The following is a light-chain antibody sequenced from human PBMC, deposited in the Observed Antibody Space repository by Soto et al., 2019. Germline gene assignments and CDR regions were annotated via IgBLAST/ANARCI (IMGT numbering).Light chain of an antibody. CDR3: QHYLTWPLT. V-gene: IGKV3-15*01. Sequence: EIVMTQSPATLSLSPGERATLSCRASQSVGKYLVWYQQEPGRAPRLLIYDASTRATGVPARFSGSGSGTEFTLTISGLQSDDFAVYYCQHYLTWPLTFGGGTRVEI. J-gene: IGKJ4*01. CDR1: QSVGKY. CDR2: DAS.